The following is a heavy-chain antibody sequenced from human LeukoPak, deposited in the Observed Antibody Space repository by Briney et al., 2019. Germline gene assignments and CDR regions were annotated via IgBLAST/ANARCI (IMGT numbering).Heavy chain of an antibody. CDR1: GFIISSYW. CDR3: ARYPRWDTVVVAAGDPPAYY. D-gene: IGHD2-2*01. CDR2: IERDGSEI. Sequence: GGSLRLSCAASGFIISSYWMSWVRQAPGKGPEWVANIERDGSEIYYVDSVRGRFAISRDNAKNSLYLQLNSLRAEDTAVYYCARYPRWDTVVVAAGDPPAYYWGQGTLVTVSS. J-gene: IGHJ4*02. V-gene: IGHV3-7*01.